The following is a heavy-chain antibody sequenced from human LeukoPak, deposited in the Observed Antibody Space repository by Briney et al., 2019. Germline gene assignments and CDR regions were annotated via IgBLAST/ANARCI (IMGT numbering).Heavy chain of an antibody. CDR3: AGDHGIPGSGSYKFDY. V-gene: IGHV3-21*06. J-gene: IGHJ4*02. CDR2: ISSASTYI. D-gene: IGHD3-10*01. Sequence: NPGGSLRLSCAPSGFTFSSYSMNWVRQAPGKGLEWVSSISSASTYIYYADSVKGRFTISRDYAKNLLYLQMNSLRVEDTAVYYCAGDHGIPGSGSYKFDYWGQGTLVTVSS. CDR1: GFTFSSYS.